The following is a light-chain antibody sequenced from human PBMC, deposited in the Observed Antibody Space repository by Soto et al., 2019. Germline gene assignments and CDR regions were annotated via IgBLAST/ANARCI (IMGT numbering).Light chain of an antibody. CDR1: QSISSY. V-gene: IGKV1-39*01. CDR3: QQSYSTPQT. Sequence: DIQMTQSPSSLSASVGDRVTITCRASQSISSYLNWYQQKPGKAPKLLISAASSLESGVPSRFSGSGSGTYFTLTISSLQPEDFATYSCQQSYSTPQTFGQGTKVEIK. J-gene: IGKJ1*01. CDR2: AAS.